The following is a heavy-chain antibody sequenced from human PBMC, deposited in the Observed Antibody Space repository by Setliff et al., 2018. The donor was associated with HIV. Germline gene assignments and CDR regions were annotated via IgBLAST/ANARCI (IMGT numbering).Heavy chain of an antibody. Sequence: SETLSLTCAVSGGSINGSNWWSWVRQPPGKGLEWIGEIYHSGSTNYNPSLKSRVTISVDKSNNRFSLKMNYVTAADAALYYCATVTMVRLIGVYHMDVWGKGTPVTVSS. CDR3: ATVTMVRLIGVYHMDV. J-gene: IGHJ6*03. CDR1: GGSINGSNW. CDR2: IYHSGST. D-gene: IGHD3-10*01. V-gene: IGHV4-4*02.